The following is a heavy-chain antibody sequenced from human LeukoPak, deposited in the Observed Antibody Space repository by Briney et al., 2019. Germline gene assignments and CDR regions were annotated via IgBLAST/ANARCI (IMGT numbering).Heavy chain of an antibody. CDR1: GCTFTGHY. V-gene: IGHV1-2*02. Sequence: ASVKVSCKASGCTFTGHYMHWVRQAPGQGLEWMGWINPNSGGTNYAQKFQGRVTMTRDTSISTAYMELSRLRSDDTAVYYCAYSSSSHAFDYWGQGTLVTVSS. CDR2: INPNSGGT. D-gene: IGHD6-6*01. CDR3: AYSSSSHAFDY. J-gene: IGHJ4*02.